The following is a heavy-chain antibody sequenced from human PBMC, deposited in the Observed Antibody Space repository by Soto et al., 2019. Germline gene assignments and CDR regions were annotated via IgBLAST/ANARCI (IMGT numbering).Heavy chain of an antibody. CDR1: GFTFEDHA. D-gene: IGHD3-22*01. Sequence: GGSLRLSCAAIGFTFEDHAMHWIRQVPGKGLEWVAGINWNSGITGYADSVKGRFTISRDNADNSLHLEMNSLKSEDTALYYCAKGRGALTVVSNWFDPWGQGTLVTVSS. J-gene: IGHJ5*02. CDR3: AKGRGALTVVSNWFDP. CDR2: INWNSGIT. V-gene: IGHV3-9*01.